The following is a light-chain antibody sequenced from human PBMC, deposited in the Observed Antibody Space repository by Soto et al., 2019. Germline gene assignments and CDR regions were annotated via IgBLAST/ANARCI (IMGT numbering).Light chain of an antibody. J-gene: IGKJ1*01. Sequence: IVITQYPDFLAVSLGERATINCKSSQSVLYSPNNKTYFAWYQQKPGQPPKLLIYWAYTRESGVPGRFSGSGSGTDFTLTISSLQAEDVAVYYCHQYYSAPQTFGQGTKVEIK. CDR1: QSVLYSPNNKTY. CDR3: HQYYSAPQT. CDR2: WAY. V-gene: IGKV4-1*01.